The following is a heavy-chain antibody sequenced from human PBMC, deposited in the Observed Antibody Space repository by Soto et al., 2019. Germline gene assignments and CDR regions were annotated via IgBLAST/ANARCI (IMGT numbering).Heavy chain of an antibody. D-gene: IGHD4-17*01. V-gene: IGHV4-59*01. CDR1: GGSISSYY. J-gene: IGHJ4*02. Sequence: SETLSLTCTVSGGSISSYYWTWIRQPPGKGLEWIGYMNYSGSTNYNPSLKSRVTISVDTSKNQFSLKLSSVTAADTAVYYCARLTTVTIDYWGQGTLVTVSS. CDR3: ARLTTVTIDY. CDR2: MNYSGST.